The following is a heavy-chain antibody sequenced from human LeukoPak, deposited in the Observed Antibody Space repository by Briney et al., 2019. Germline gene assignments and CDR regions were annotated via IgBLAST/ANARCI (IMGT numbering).Heavy chain of an antibody. Sequence: GGSLRLSCAASGFTFSSYGMNRVRRAPGKGLEWISYMNSDSSTIYHADSVRGRFTISRDNAKNSLFLQMNSLRAEDTALYYCARDFVTVTTTPARWGQGTLVTVSS. CDR1: GFTFSSYG. D-gene: IGHD4-17*01. CDR2: MNSDSSTI. V-gene: IGHV3-48*01. J-gene: IGHJ4*02. CDR3: ARDFVTVTTTPAR.